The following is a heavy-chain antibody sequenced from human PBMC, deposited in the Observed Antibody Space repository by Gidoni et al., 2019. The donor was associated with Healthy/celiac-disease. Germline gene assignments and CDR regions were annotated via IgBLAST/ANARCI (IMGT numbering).Heavy chain of an antibody. D-gene: IGHD3-10*01. J-gene: IGHJ4*02. CDR1: GFTFSSYA. CDR3: AKDFSPSGPLRDGGFDY. V-gene: IGHV3-23*01. CDR2: ISGSGGST. Sequence: EVQLLESGGGLVQPGGSLRLSCAASGFTFSSYAMSWVRQAPGKGLELVSAISGSGGSTYYADSVKGRFTISRDNSNNTLYLQMNSLRAEDTAVYYCAKDFSPSGPLRDGGFDYWGQGTLVTVSS.